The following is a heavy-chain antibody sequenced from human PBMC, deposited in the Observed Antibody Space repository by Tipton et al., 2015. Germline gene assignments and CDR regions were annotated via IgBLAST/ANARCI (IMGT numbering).Heavy chain of an antibody. CDR1: GFTFSSSD. CDR3: ARNMTKLTRGYSGYFDY. V-gene: IGHV3-13*01. CDR2: IGTAGDK. J-gene: IGHJ4*02. D-gene: IGHD1-26*01. Sequence: SLRLSCAASGFTFSSSDMHWVRQATGKGLEWVSAIGTAGDKYYSGSVKGRFTISRENAKNSFYLQMNSLRAGDTAVYYCARNMTKLTRGYSGYFDYWGQGNLVIVSS.